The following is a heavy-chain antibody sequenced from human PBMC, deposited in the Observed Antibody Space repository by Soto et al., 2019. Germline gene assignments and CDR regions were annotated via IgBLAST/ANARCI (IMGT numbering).Heavy chain of an antibody. CDR1: GFTFSDYY. V-gene: IGHV3-11*05. D-gene: IGHD5-12*01. J-gene: IGHJ4*02. Sequence: GGSLRLSCAASGFTFSDYYMSWIRQAPGKGLEWVSYISSSSSYTNYADSVKGRFTISRDNAKNALYLQMNSLRAEDTAVYYCARDHHRYSGYDYVDYWGQGTLVTVSS. CDR2: ISSSSSYT. CDR3: ARDHHRYSGYDYVDY.